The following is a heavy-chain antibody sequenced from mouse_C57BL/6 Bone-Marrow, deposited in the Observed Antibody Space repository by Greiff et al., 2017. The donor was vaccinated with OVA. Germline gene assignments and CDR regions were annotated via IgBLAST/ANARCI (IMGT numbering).Heavy chain of an antibody. D-gene: IGHD3-3*01. CDR2: ISSGSSTI. Sequence: EVMLVESGGGLVKPGGSLKLSCAASGFTFSDYGMHWVRQAPEKGLEWVAYISSGSSTIYYADTVKGRFTISRDNAKNTLFLQMTSLRSEDTAMYYCARGGDVAWFAYWGQGTLVTVSA. V-gene: IGHV5-17*01. CDR3: ARGGDVAWFAY. CDR1: GFTFSDYG. J-gene: IGHJ3*01.